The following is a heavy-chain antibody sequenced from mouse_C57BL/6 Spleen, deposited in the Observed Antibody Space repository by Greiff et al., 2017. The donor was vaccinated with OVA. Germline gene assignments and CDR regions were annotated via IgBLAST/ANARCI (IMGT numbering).Heavy chain of an antibody. V-gene: IGHV7-1*01. CDR1: GFTFSDFY. CDR2: SRNKANDYTT. Sequence: EVKLVESGGGLVQSGRSLRLSCATSGFTFSDFYMDWVRQAPGKGLEWIAASRNKANDYTTEYSASVKGRFIVSRDTSQSILYLQMNALRAEDTAIYYCARDSSYGYFDVWGTGTTVTVSS. J-gene: IGHJ1*03. CDR3: ARDSSYGYFDV. D-gene: IGHD1-1*01.